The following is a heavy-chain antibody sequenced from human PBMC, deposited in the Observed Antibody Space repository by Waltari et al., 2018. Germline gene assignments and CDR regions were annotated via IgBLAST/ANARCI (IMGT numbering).Heavy chain of an antibody. CDR3: ASALRAGAAAEYYYGMDV. CDR2: IYTSGST. CDR1: GGSISSGSYY. Sequence: QVQLQESGPGLVKPSQTLSLTCTVSGGSISSGSYYWSWIRQPAGKGLEWIGYIYTSGSTNYTTSLNSRVTISVDTSKNQFSLKLSSVTAADTAVYYCASALRAGAAAEYYYGMDVWGQGTTVTVSS. D-gene: IGHD6-13*01. J-gene: IGHJ6*02. V-gene: IGHV4-61*09.